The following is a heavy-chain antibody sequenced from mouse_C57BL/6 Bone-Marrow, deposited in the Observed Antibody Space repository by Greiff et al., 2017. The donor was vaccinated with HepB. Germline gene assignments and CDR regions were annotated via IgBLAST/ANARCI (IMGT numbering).Heavy chain of an antibody. CDR2: IDPSDSYT. CDR3: ARSAPRHYYAMDY. V-gene: IGHV1-69*01. CDR1: GYTFTSYW. Sequence: QVQLQQPGAELVMPGASVKLSCKASGYTFTSYWMHWVKQRPGQGLEWIGEIDPSDSYTNYNQKFKGKSTLTVDKSSSTASMQLSSLTSEDSAVYYCARSAPRHYYAMDYWGQGTSVTVSS. J-gene: IGHJ4*01. D-gene: IGHD1-2*01.